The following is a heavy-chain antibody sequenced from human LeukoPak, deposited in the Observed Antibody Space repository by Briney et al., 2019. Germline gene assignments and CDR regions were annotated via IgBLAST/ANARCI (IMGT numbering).Heavy chain of an antibody. Sequence: GGSLRLSCAASGFTFSSYSMNWVRQAPGKGLEWVSSISSSSSYIYYADSVKGRFTISRDNAKNSLYLQMNSLRAEDTAVYYCARVLGVGAPDHWGQGTTVTVSS. CDR1: GFTFSSYS. J-gene: IGHJ6*02. D-gene: IGHD1-26*01. V-gene: IGHV3-21*01. CDR3: ARVLGVGAPDH. CDR2: ISSSSSYI.